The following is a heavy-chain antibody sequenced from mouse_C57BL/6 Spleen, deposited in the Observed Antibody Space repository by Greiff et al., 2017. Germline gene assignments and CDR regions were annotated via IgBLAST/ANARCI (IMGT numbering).Heavy chain of an antibody. CDR2: ISGGGGNT. J-gene: IGHJ3*01. CDR3: ARLLTGSAWFAY. CDR1: GFTFSSYT. V-gene: IGHV5-9*01. Sequence: EVTVVESGGGLVKPGGSLKLSCAASGFTFSSYTMSWVRQTPEKRLEWVATISGGGGNTYYPDSVKGRFTISRDNAKNTLYLQMSSLRSEDTALYYCARLLTGSAWFAYWGQGTLVTVSA. D-gene: IGHD4-1*01.